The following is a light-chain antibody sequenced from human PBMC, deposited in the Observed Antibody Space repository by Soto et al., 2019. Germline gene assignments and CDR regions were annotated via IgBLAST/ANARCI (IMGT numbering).Light chain of an antibody. J-gene: IGKJ3*01. CDR1: QSVSSF. CDR3: QPRSNWPS. Sequence: EIVLTQSPGTLSLSPGERATLSCRASQSVSSFLACYQQKPGQAPRLLIYDASNRATGIPTRFSGGASGTDFTPTISLLEPEYFAVYYCQPRSNWPSFGPGTKVDI. V-gene: IGKV3-11*01. CDR2: DAS.